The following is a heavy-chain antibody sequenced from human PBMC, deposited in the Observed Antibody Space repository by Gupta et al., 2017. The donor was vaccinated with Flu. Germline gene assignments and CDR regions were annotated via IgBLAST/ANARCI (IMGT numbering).Heavy chain of an antibody. D-gene: IGHD3-10*01. V-gene: IGHV3-74*01. J-gene: IGHJ4*02. Sequence: EVQLVESGGGLVQPGGSLSLSCAASGFTFSGYWMHWVRQAPGKGLVWVSLTNHDGCATSYADSGKGRFTISRDNAKNTLYLQVTGLRAEDTAVYCCARAGSNCKVDYWGQGTLVTVSS. CDR3: ARAGSNCKVDY. CDR2: TNHDGCAT. CDR1: GFTFSGYW.